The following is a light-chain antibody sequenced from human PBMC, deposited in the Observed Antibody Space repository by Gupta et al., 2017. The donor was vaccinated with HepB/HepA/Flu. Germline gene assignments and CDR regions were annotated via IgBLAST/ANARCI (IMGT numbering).Light chain of an antibody. J-gene: IGKJ3*01. CDR2: DAS. V-gene: IGKV1-33*01. CDR3: QQYNNQLIFT. CDR1: QDISNY. Sequence: DIQMTQSPSSLSASIGDRVTITCQASQDISNYLNWFQHKPGKAPKLLIYDASTLETGVPSRFSGSGYGTDFTFTISSRQQEDIATYYCQQYNNQLIFTFGHGTKVDIK.